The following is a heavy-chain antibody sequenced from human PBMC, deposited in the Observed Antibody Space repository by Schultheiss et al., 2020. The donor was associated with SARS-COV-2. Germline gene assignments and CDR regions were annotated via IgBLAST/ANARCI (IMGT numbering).Heavy chain of an antibody. CDR1: GYTFSNYG. J-gene: IGHJ3*02. CDR2: INTYSGNT. Sequence: ASVKVSCKASGYTFSNYGINWVRQAPGQGLEWMGWINTYSGNTHYAQKLQGRVTMTTDTSTSTAYMELRSLRSDDTAVYYCARGDCSGGSCYRSVDAFDIWGQGTMVTVSS. D-gene: IGHD2-15*01. V-gene: IGHV1-18*04. CDR3: ARGDCSGGSCYRSVDAFDI.